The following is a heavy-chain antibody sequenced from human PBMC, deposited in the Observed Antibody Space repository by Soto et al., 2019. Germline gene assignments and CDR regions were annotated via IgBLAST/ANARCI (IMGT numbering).Heavy chain of an antibody. J-gene: IGHJ4*02. CDR1: GYTLTELS. CDR3: ATFGFWSGYYDY. CDR2: FDPEDGET. Sequence: GASVKVSCKVSGYTLTELSMHWVRQAPGKGLEWMGGFDPEDGETIYAQKFQGRVTMTEDTSTDTAYMELSSLRSEDTAVYYCATFGFWSGYYDYWGQGTLVTVSS. V-gene: IGHV1-24*01. D-gene: IGHD3-3*01.